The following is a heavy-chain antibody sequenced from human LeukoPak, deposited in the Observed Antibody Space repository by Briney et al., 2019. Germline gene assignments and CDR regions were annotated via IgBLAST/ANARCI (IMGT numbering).Heavy chain of an antibody. Sequence: TGGSLRLSCAASGFSVSSNYMTWVRQAPGKGLEWLSVIYSGGTTYYADSVKGRFTTSRDNSKNTLYLQMNTLRAEDTAVYYCAKSPYGLGTYAIAGDYWGQGTLVTVSS. CDR1: GFSVSSNY. CDR3: AKSPYGLGTYAIAGDY. J-gene: IGHJ4*02. CDR2: IYSGGTT. D-gene: IGHD3-10*01. V-gene: IGHV3-53*01.